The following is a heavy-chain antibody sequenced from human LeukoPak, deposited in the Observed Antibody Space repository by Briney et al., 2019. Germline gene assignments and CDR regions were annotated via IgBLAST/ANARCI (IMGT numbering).Heavy chain of an antibody. J-gene: IGHJ4*02. CDR2: ISGSGGST. V-gene: IGHV3-23*01. D-gene: IGHD4-17*01. Sequence: GGSLRLSCAASGFTFSSYAMSWVRQAPGKGLEWVSAISGSGGSTYYADSVKGRFTISRDNSKNTLYLQMNSLRAEDTAVYYCASRTTDYGDNYWGQGTLVTVSS. CDR3: ASRTTDYGDNY. CDR1: GFTFSSYA.